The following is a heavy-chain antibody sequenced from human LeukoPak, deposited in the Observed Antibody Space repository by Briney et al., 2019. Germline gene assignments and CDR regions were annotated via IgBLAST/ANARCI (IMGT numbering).Heavy chain of an antibody. CDR3: ARDEARYSSGYYPNWFDP. CDR1: GYTFTSYG. CDR2: ISGYNGYT. Sequence: ASVKVSCKASGYTFTSYGISWVRQAPGQGLEWMGWISGYNGYTHYANSHQGRVTMTTDTSTSTAYMELRSLRSDDTAVYYCARDEARYSSGYYPNWFDPWGQGTLVTVSS. V-gene: IGHV1-18*01. J-gene: IGHJ5*02. D-gene: IGHD3-22*01.